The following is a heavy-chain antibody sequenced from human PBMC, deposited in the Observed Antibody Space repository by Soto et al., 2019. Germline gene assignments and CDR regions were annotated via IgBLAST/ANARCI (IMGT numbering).Heavy chain of an antibody. V-gene: IGHV4-59*01. D-gene: IGHD4-17*01. Sequence: QVQLQESGPGLVKPSETLSLTCTVSGGSISSYYWSWIRQPPGKGLEWIGYIYYSGSTNYNPSLKSRVTISVDTSKNQYSLKLSSVTAADTAVYYCARQYGDYVRCAFDIWGQGTMVTVSS. J-gene: IGHJ3*02. CDR3: ARQYGDYVRCAFDI. CDR2: IYYSGST. CDR1: GGSISSYY.